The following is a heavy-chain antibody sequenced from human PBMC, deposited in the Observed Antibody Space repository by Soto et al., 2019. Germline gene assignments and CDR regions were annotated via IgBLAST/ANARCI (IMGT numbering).Heavy chain of an antibody. CDR1: GYTFTNYG. D-gene: IGHD2-21*02. CDR2: ISVYTGNT. V-gene: IGHV1-18*01. J-gene: IGHJ4*02. CDR3: ARDPGDFKGDY. Sequence: ASVKVSCKASGYTFTNYGINWVRQAPGQGLEWMGWISVYTGNTNYAQKLQGRVTVTTDTSTSTAYMELRSLRSDDTAVYYCARDPGDFKGDYWGQGTLVTVSS.